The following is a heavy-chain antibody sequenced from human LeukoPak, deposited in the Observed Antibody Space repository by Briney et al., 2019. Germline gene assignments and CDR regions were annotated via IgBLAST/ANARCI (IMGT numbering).Heavy chain of an antibody. CDR3: ARGDTITMARFDY. V-gene: IGHV4-39*07. Sequence: SETLSLTCTVSGGSISSNNYYWGWIRQPPGKGLEWIGNVYYSGSTNYNPSLKSRVTISVDTSKNQFSLKLSSVTAADTAVYYCARGDTITMARFDYWGQGTLVTVSS. CDR2: VYYSGST. J-gene: IGHJ4*02. D-gene: IGHD3-10*01. CDR1: GGSISSNNYY.